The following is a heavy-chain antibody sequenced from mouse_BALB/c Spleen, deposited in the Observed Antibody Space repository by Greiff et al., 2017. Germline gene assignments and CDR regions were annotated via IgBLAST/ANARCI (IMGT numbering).Heavy chain of an antibody. CDR3: ARGERYDWFAY. V-gene: IGHV3-6*02. J-gene: IGHJ3*01. CDR1: GYSITSGYY. Sequence: ESGPGLVKPSQSLSLTCSVTGYSITSGYYWNWIRQFPGNKLEWMGYISYDGSNNYNPSLKNRISITRDTSKNQFFLKLNSVTTEDTATYDCARGERYDWFAYWGQGTLVTVAA. D-gene: IGHD2-14*01. CDR2: ISYDGSN.